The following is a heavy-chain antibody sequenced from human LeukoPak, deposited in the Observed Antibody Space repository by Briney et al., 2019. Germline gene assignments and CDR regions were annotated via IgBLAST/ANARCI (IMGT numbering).Heavy chain of an antibody. CDR2: IHYSGST. CDR1: GGSISPFY. J-gene: IGHJ4*02. Sequence: SETLSLTCTVSGGSISPFYWSWVRQPPGKGLEWIGYIHYSGSTNYNPSLTSRVTISLDTSKNQFSLKMSSVTTADTAVYYCARVASSVMDYWGQGILVTVSS. CDR3: ARVASSVMDY. D-gene: IGHD2-8*01. V-gene: IGHV4-59*01.